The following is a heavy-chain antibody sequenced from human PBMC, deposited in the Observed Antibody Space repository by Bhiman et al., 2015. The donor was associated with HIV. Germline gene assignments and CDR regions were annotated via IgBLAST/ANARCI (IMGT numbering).Heavy chain of an antibody. CDR2: ISYHGKNI. Sequence: AQLLESGGDFVQPGGSLRLSCGASGFTFSSFAMTWVRQAPGKGLEWVALISYHGKNIYYADSVKGRFTISRDNSKNTLYLQVDSLTPEDTAVYFCARDLSDTHVTGSLDYWGQGTLVTVSS. D-gene: IGHD1-20*01. J-gene: IGHJ4*02. CDR1: GFTFSSFA. V-gene: IGHV3-30*04. CDR3: ARDLSDTHVTGSLDY.